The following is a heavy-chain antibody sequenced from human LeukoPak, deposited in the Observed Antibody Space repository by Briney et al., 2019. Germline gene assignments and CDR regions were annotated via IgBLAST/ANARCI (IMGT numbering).Heavy chain of an antibody. J-gene: IGHJ4*02. D-gene: IGHD3-10*01. CDR1: GGSISSDDYY. CDR3: ARHPRGSGSFYDDY. CDR2: FHYSGST. V-gene: IGHV4-30-4*01. Sequence: PSQTLSLTCTVSGGSISSDDYYWSWIRQPPGKGPEWIGYFHYSGSTYYSTSLKSRVTISIDMSKNQFSLKLSSMTAADTAVYYCARHPRGSGSFYDDYWGQGTLVTVSS.